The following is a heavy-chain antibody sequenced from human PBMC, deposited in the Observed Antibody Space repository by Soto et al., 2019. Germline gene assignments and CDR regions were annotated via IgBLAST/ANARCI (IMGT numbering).Heavy chain of an antibody. D-gene: IGHD2-8*02. V-gene: IGHV4-39*01. CDR1: GGSVSTNSYY. J-gene: IGHJ6*02. CDR2: AYYGLNT. CDR3: VRHAVTGGVHYYYGIDV. Sequence: SETLSLTCSVSGGSVSTNSYYWGWVRQSPGEGLQWIVSAYYGLNTYYNPSLRSRVTISLDLSKNDLSLELTSVTAADTAVYYCVRHAVTGGVHYYYGIDVWGQGTTVTVSS.